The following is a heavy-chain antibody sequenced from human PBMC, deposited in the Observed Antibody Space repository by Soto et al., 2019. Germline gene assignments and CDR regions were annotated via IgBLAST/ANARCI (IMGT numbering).Heavy chain of an antibody. J-gene: IGHJ4*02. CDR2: IIPIFGTA. CDR3: ARQFDYHSGGYYYAY. V-gene: IGHV1-69*01. Sequence: QVQLVQSGAEVKKPGSSVKVSCKASGGTFNRNTISWVRQAPGQGLEWMGGIIPIFGTANYAQKVQGRVTITADESKNTAYLELRRMRSENTAAYYCARQFDYHSGGYYYAYWGQGNLVTGSS. D-gene: IGHD3-22*01. CDR1: GGTFNRNT.